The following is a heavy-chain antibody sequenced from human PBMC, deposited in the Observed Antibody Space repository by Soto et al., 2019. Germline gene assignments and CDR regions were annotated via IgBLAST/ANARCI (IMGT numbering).Heavy chain of an antibody. CDR1: GFTFSSYG. D-gene: IGHD4-17*01. Sequence: QVQLVESGGGVVQPGRSLRLSCAASGFTFSSYGMHWVRQAPGKGLEWVAVISYDGSNKYYADSVKGRFTISRDNSKNTLYLQMNSLRAEDTAVYYCAKGGPYGDYSREYFDYWGQGTLVTVSS. V-gene: IGHV3-30*18. CDR2: ISYDGSNK. J-gene: IGHJ4*02. CDR3: AKGGPYGDYSREYFDY.